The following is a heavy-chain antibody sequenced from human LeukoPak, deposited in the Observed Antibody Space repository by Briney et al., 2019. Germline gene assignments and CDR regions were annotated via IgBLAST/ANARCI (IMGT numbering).Heavy chain of an antibody. Sequence: SVKVSCTASGGTFSSYAISWVRQAPGQGLEWMGGIIPIFGTANYAQKFQGRVTITADESTSTAYMELSSLRSEDTAVHYCARDRREWEPPDYWGQGTLVTVSS. D-gene: IGHD1-26*01. CDR3: ARDRREWEPPDY. CDR2: IIPIFGTA. V-gene: IGHV1-69*13. CDR1: GGTFSSYA. J-gene: IGHJ4*02.